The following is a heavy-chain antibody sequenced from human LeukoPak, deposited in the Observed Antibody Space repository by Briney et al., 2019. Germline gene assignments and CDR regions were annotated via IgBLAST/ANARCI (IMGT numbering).Heavy chain of an antibody. V-gene: IGHV1-2*02. Sequence: ASVKVSCKASGYTFTGYYMHWVRQAPGQGLEWMGWINPNSGGTNYAQKFQGRVTMTRDTSISTAYMELSRLRSDDTAVYYCARVGYDFWSGYFNALDIWGQGTMVAVSS. CDR1: GYTFTGYY. J-gene: IGHJ3*02. CDR2: INPNSGGT. D-gene: IGHD3-3*01. CDR3: ARVGYDFWSGYFNALDI.